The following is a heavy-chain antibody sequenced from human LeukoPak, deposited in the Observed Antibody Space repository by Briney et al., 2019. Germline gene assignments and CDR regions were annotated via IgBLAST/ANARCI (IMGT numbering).Heavy chain of an antibody. CDR1: GFTFSSYE. J-gene: IGHJ3*02. Sequence: GGALRLSCAASGFTFSSYEMHWVRQGTGKGLEWVSAIGDAGDTYYAGSVKGRFTISRENAKNSLYLQMNSLRAGDTAVYYCAREGEAGTGAYDIWGQGTMVTVSS. D-gene: IGHD6-19*01. CDR3: AREGEAGTGAYDI. V-gene: IGHV3-13*01. CDR2: IGDAGDT.